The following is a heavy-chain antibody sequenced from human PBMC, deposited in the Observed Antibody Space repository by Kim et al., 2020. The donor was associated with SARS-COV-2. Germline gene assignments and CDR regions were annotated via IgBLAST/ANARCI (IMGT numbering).Heavy chain of an antibody. CDR1: GFPFSDYA. J-gene: IGHJ4*02. CDR2: LSRDGHIP. D-gene: IGHD3-3*01. CDR3: VRDTHGVVTSFDL. V-gene: IGHV3-23*01. Sequence: GGSLRLSCEASGFPFSDYAMSWVRQAPGKGLEWVSALSRDGHIPFYEKTVRGRFTVSRDNFKNTFYLEMISLRAEDTAVFYCVRDTHGVVTSFDLWGRGT.